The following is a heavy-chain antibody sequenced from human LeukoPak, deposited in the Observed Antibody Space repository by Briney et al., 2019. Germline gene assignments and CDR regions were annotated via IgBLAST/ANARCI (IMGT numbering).Heavy chain of an antibody. CDR3: ARQMCGDCFLGPTDY. CDR2: ISYAGGDK. J-gene: IGHJ4*02. D-gene: IGHD2-21*02. V-gene: IGHV3-30*04. Sequence: GGSLRLSCAASGFNFSTYAMHWVRQTPGKGLEWVAHISYAGGDKYYSHSVKGRFTITRDNFNRMLYLQMSSLGPEDTGVYYCARQMCGDCFLGPTDYWGQGTLVTVSS. CDR1: GFNFSTYA.